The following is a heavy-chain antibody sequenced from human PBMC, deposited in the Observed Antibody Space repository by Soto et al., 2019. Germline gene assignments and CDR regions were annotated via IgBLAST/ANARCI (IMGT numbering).Heavy chain of an antibody. CDR2: IYYSGST. V-gene: IGHV4-30-4*01. Sequence: ASETLSLTCTVSGGSISSGDYYWSWIRQPPGKGLEWIGYIYYSGSTYYNPSLKSRVTISVDTSKNQFSLKLSSVTAADTAVYYCARAYSSSSVFGDYYYYGMDVWGQGTTVTVSS. CDR3: ARAYSSSSVFGDYYYYGMDV. J-gene: IGHJ6*02. D-gene: IGHD6-6*01. CDR1: GGSISSGDYY.